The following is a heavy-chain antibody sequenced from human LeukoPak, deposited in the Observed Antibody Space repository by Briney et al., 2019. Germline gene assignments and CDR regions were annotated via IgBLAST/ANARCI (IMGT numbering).Heavy chain of an antibody. Sequence: APVKPCSTPSGHTFTVYYIHRVRQAPGQGLEWMGWIHPGTGDTNYAQRFQGRVTVTRDTSITTAYMELSSLKSDDTAVYYCASYASGDNWLKAWGWGNLVAVSS. D-gene: IGHD3-10*01. CDR3: ASYASGDNWLKA. CDR2: IHPGTGDT. J-gene: IGHJ2*01. CDR1: GHTFTVYY. V-gene: IGHV1-2*02.